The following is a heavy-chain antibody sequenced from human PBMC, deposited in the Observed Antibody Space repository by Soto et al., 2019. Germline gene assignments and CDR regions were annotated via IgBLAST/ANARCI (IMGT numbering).Heavy chain of an antibody. D-gene: IGHD3-22*01. V-gene: IGHV3-48*03. CDR1: GFTFSSYE. Sequence: GGSLRLSCAASGFTFSSYEMNWVRQAPGKGLEWVSYISSSGSTIYYADSVKGRFTISRDNAKNSLYLQMNSLRDEDTAVYYCASRPMGVRYYDSSGYSLYYGMDVWGQGTTVTVSS. CDR2: ISSSGSTI. J-gene: IGHJ6*02. CDR3: ASRPMGVRYYDSSGYSLYYGMDV.